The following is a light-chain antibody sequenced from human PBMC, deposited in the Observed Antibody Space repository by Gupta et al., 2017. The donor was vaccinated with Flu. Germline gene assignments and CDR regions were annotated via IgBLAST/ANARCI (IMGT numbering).Light chain of an antibody. J-gene: IGKJ3*01. CDR2: GAS. CDR1: QSISSK. CDR3: QQYNNWPPPFT. V-gene: IGKV3-15*01. Sequence: IVMTQFPATLSVSPGERATLSCRASQSISSKLAWYQQKPGQAPRLLMYGASTRATGIPARFSGSGSGTEFTLTISSLQSEDIGVYYCQQYNNWPPPFTFGPGTKVDIQ.